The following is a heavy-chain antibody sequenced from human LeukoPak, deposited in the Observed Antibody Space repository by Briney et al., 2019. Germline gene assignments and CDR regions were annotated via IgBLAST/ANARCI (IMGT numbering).Heavy chain of an antibody. CDR1: GGSISSSSHY. CDR3: ARGLYSSSFWDYYYYMDV. D-gene: IGHD6-6*01. J-gene: IGHJ6*03. V-gene: IGHV4-39*07. CDR2: IYYSGST. Sequence: PSETLSLTCTVSGGSISSSSHYWGWIRQPPGKGLEGIGSIYYSGSTYYNPSLKSRVTISVDTSKNQFSLKLSSVTAADTAVYYCARGLYSSSFWDYYYYMDVWGKGTTVTVSS.